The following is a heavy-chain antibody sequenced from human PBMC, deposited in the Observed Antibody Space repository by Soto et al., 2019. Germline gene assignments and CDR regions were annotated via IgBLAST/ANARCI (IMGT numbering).Heavy chain of an antibody. CDR3: ARGPLYYDILAVYSLYGMDV. CDR1: GYTFTSYG. J-gene: IGHJ6*02. CDR2: ISAYNGNT. Sequence: QVQLVQSGAEVKKPGVSVKVSCKASGYTFTSYGISWVRQAPGQGLEWMGWISAYNGNTNYAQKLQGRVTMTTDTTAGGAFMELRSLRSDDTAVYYCARGPLYYDILAVYSLYGMDVWGQGTTVTVSS. V-gene: IGHV1-18*01. D-gene: IGHD3-9*01.